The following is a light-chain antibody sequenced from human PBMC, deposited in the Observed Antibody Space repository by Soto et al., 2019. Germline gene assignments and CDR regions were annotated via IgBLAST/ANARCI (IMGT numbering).Light chain of an antibody. Sequence: DIVMTQSPDSLSVSLGERATINCKSSQTILYSSNNKNFLSWYQKKPGQPPKLLIYWASTRESGVPDRFSGSGSGTDFTLTISSLQAEDVAVYYCQQYYTTPLTFGPGTKVDI. V-gene: IGKV4-1*01. CDR1: QTILYSSNNKNF. CDR2: WAS. J-gene: IGKJ3*01. CDR3: QQYYTTPLT.